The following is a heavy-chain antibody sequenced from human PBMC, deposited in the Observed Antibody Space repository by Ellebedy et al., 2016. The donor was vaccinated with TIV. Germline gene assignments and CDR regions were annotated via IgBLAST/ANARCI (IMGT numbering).Heavy chain of an antibody. CDR1: GFTFSTYW. Sequence: GESLKISCATSGFTFSTYWMAWVRQAPGKGLEWVANIKEAGSQTYYVGSVKGRFTISRDNAKNSLYLQMNSLRADDTAVYYCATDRGYFTFDYWGQGSLITVSS. D-gene: IGHD3-9*01. CDR2: IKEAGSQT. J-gene: IGHJ4*02. CDR3: ATDRGYFTFDY. V-gene: IGHV3-7*03.